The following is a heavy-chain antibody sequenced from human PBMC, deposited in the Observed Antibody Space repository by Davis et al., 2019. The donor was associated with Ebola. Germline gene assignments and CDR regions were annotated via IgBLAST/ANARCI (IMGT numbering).Heavy chain of an antibody. CDR2: ISGSGGST. V-gene: IGHV3-23*01. D-gene: IGHD5-18*01. CDR1: GFTFSSYA. CDR3: AKWLIQQWARYGMDV. J-gene: IGHJ6*02. Sequence: GESLKISCAASGFTFSSYAMSWVRQAPGKGLEWVSAISGSGGSTYYADSVKGRFTISRDNSKNTLYLQMNSLRAEDTAVYYCAKWLIQQWARYGMDVWGQGTTVTVSS.